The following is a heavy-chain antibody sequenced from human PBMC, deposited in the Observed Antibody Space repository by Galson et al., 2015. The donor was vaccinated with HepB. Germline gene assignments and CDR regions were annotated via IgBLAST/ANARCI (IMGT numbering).Heavy chain of an antibody. CDR1: GGSISSDNYY. V-gene: IGHV4-31*03. J-gene: IGHJ4*02. CDR2: IYYSGST. Sequence: QVQLQESGPGLVKPSQTLSLTCTVSGGSISSDNYYWSWIRQHPGKGLEWIGYIYYSGSTYYNPSLRSRVTISVDTSKNQFSLKLSSVTAADTAVYDCAREVQGWNYAAGRGSGVYWGQGTLVTVSS. D-gene: IGHD1-7*01. CDR3: AREVQGWNYAAGRGSGVY.